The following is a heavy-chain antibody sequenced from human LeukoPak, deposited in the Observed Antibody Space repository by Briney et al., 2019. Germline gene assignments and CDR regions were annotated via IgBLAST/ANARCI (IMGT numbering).Heavy chain of an antibody. Sequence: SETLSLTCAVYGGSLSGYYWSWIRQPPGKGLEWIGEINHSGSTNYNPSLKSRVTISVDTSKNQFSLKLSSVTAADTAVYYCARVRYYSSGWNLTNGGYWYFDLWGRGTLVTVSS. D-gene: IGHD6-19*01. CDR3: ARVRYYSSGWNLTNGGYWYFDL. CDR1: GGSLSGYY. J-gene: IGHJ2*01. V-gene: IGHV4-34*01. CDR2: INHSGST.